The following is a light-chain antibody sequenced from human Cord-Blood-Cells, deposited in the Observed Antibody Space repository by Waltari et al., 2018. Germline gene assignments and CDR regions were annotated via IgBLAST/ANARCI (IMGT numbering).Light chain of an antibody. Sequence: DIQMTQSPSSLSASVGDRVTITCRASQSISSYLNWYQQKPGKAPKLLIYAASSLQSGVPSRLSGSGSVRDFTLTISSLQPEDFATYYCQQSYSTPFTFGPVTKVDIK. CDR2: AAS. CDR3: QQSYSTPFT. V-gene: IGKV1-39*01. J-gene: IGKJ3*01. CDR1: QSISSY.